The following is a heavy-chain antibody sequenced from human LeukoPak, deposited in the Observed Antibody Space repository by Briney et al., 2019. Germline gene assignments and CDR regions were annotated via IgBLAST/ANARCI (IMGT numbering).Heavy chain of an antibody. J-gene: IGHJ4*02. V-gene: IGHV3-30*18. CDR2: VSYDGTNE. Sequence: GGSLRLSCAASGFTFSDYGMHWVRQAPGKGLEGVAVVSYDGTNEKYADPVKGRFTISRDNSKNTLSLQMNSLRADDTAVYYCAKDWANGDYIDHWGQGTLVTVSS. CDR1: GFTFSDYG. CDR3: AKDWANGDYIDH. D-gene: IGHD2-8*01.